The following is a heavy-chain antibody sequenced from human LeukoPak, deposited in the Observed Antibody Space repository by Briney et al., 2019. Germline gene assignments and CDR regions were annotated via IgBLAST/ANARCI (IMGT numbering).Heavy chain of an antibody. CDR2: IRARSSLV. D-gene: IGHD3-10*01. CDR1: GFDFSLSS. Sequence: GGSLRLSCAASGFDFSLSSFNYIRQAPGKGLEWVSYIRARSSLVSYADSVRGRFTISRDNAKNSLYLQMNSLRAEDTAVYYCARDPPERRGSGSYYIDYWGQGTLVTVSS. V-gene: IGHV3-48*04. J-gene: IGHJ4*02. CDR3: ARDPPERRGSGSYYIDY.